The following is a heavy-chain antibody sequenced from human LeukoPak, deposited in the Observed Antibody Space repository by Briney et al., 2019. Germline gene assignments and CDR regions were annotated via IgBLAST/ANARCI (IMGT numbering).Heavy chain of an antibody. V-gene: IGHV1-2*02. D-gene: IGHD2-2*01. CDR3: AREAVVPAATSFDY. J-gene: IGHJ4*02. Sequence: ASVKVSCKASGYTFTGYYMHWVRQAPGQGLEWMGWINPNSGGTNYAQKFQGRVTMTRDTSISTAYMELSRLRSDDMAVYYCAREAVVPAATSFDYWGQGTLVTVSS. CDR2: INPNSGGT. CDR1: GYTFTGYY.